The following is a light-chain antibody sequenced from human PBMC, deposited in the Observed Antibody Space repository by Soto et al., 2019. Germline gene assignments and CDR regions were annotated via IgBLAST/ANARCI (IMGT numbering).Light chain of an antibody. V-gene: IGLV2-14*01. J-gene: IGLJ1*01. CDR2: DVS. Sequence: QSALTQPASVSGSPGQSITISCTGTSSDVGGYNYVSWYQQHPGKAPKLMIYDVSNRPSGVSNRFSGCKSGSTASLTISGLQAEDEADYYCSSYTSSSTPYVFGTGTKVTVL. CDR1: SSDVGGYNY. CDR3: SSYTSSSTPYV.